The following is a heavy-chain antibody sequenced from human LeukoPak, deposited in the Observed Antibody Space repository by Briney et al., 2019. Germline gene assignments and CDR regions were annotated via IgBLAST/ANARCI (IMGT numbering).Heavy chain of an antibody. CDR2: ISGSGDRT. Sequence: GGSLRLSCAASGFTISNYAMTWVRQAPGKGLEWVSTISGSGDRTYYADSVKGRFTISRDNSKNTLYVQMNSLRAEDTAVYYCAKDIRSSWYDFQYWGQGTLVTVSS. CDR3: AKDIRSSWYDFQY. CDR1: GFTISNYA. J-gene: IGHJ1*01. V-gene: IGHV3-23*01. D-gene: IGHD6-13*01.